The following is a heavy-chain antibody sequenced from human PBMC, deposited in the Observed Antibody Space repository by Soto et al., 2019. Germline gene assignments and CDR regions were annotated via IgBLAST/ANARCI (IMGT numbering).Heavy chain of an antibody. CDR1: GGTFSSYA. CDR2: IIPIFGTA. CDR3: ASADGNRDYYDSSGSSAYYFDY. Sequence: ASVKVSCKASGGTFSSYAISWVRQAPGQGLEWMGGIIPIFGTANYAQKFQGRVTITADESTRTAYMELSSLRSEDTAVYYCASADGNRDYYDSSGSSAYYFDYWGQGTLVTVSS. J-gene: IGHJ4*02. D-gene: IGHD3-22*01. V-gene: IGHV1-69*13.